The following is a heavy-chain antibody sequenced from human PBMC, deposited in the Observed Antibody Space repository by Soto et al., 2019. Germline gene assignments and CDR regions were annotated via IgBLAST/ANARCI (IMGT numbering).Heavy chain of an antibody. CDR1: SSGYC. CDR3: SFVRDRYGSGSYYAYYFYY. J-gene: IGHJ4*02. Sequence: SSGYCWSWIRKKKGKGQEWIGYIDYSGSTHYHPSLKSRVTISVETSKNQFPLKLSSVTAADTAVYYCSFVRDRYGSGSYYAYYFYYWGRATLVT. D-gene: IGHD3-10*01. CDR2: IDYSGST. V-gene: IGHV4-61*08.